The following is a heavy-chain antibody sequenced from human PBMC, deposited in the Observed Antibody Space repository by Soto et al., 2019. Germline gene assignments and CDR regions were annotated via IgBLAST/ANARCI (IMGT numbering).Heavy chain of an antibody. J-gene: IGHJ4*02. D-gene: IGHD1-26*01. V-gene: IGHV1-8*01. CDR1: GYSFTSLD. CDR2: MQPSNGRT. Sequence: QVQLVQSGAEVREPGASVKVSCKASGYSFTSLDINWVRQTAGQGLEWMGWMQPSNGRTGYAQKFQGRVTMTRDTSINTAYMELTTLTSDDTAFYYCARGVSAGVDYWGQGTLVTVSS. CDR3: ARGVSAGVDY.